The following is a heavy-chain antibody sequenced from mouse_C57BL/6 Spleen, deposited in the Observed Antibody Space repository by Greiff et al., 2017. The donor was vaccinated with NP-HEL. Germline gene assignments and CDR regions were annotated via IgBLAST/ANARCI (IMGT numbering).Heavy chain of an antibody. CDR2: IYPGGGYT. CDR3: ARGDYGSSYGAY. CDR1: GYTFTNYW. Sequence: VQLQQSGAELVRPGTSVKMSCKASGYTFTNYWIGWAKQRPGHGLEWIGAIYPGGGYTNYNEKFKGKATLTAHKSSSTAYMQFSSLTSEDSAIYYCARGDYGSSYGAYWGQGTLVTVSA. V-gene: IGHV1-63*01. J-gene: IGHJ3*01. D-gene: IGHD1-1*01.